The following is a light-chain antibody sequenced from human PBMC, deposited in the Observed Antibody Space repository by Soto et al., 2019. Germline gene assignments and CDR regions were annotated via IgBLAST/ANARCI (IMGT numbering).Light chain of an antibody. CDR1: SSNVGRNA. CDR2: TNN. CDR3: AAWDDSLNGWV. V-gene: IGLV1-44*01. J-gene: IGLJ3*02. Sequence: QLVLTQSPSASGTPGQRVTISCSGSSSNVGRNAVQWYQHFPGTAPKLLIHTNNQRPSGVPDRFSGSKSDTSASLAIRGLQSEDEADYHCAAWDDSLNGWVFGGGTKLTVL.